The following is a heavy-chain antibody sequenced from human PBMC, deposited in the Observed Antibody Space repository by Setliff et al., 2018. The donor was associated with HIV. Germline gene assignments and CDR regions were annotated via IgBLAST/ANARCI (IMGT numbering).Heavy chain of an antibody. CDR2: IYSSGSA. Sequence: KTSETLSLTCTVSGGSIINNFWGWIRLPPGKGLEWIGHIYSSGSAEYNPSLKSRVTISVDTSRNQFSLKLTSVTAADTAIYYCARAVNFDYWGQGTQVTVSS. D-gene: IGHD6-19*01. CDR1: GGSIINNF. J-gene: IGHJ4*02. CDR3: ARAVNFDY. V-gene: IGHV4-59*01.